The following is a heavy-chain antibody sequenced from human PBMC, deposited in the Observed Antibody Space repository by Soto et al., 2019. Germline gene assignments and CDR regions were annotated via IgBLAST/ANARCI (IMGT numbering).Heavy chain of an antibody. V-gene: IGHV4-59*02. CDR3: AKGATPRYYYYYYGMDV. Sequence: SGRLALACALPGGSVSIYLCAGIRKFLGKRLKWIAHIHNSGNTNSIPSLKSRVTISMDTYKNQISLRLTSVTAEDTAVYYCAKGATPRYYYYYYGMDVWGQGNTVTVSS. CDR2: IHNSGNT. D-gene: IGHD2-15*01. J-gene: IGHJ6*02. CDR1: GGSVSIYL.